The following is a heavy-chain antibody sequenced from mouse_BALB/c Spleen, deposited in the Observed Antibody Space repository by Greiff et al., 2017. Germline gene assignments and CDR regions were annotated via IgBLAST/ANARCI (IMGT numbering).Heavy chain of an antibody. D-gene: IGHD2-1*01. V-gene: IGHV2-9*02. J-gene: IGHJ3*01. CDR3: ARDRTYGNYEGFAY. CDR1: WFSLTSYG. CDR2: IWAGGST. Sequence: QVQLQQSGPGLVAPSQSLSITCTVSWFSLTSYGVHWVRQPPGKGLEWLGVIWAGGSTNYNSALMSRLSISKDNSKSQVFLKMNSLQTDDTAMYYCARDRTYGNYEGFAYWGQGTLVTVSA.